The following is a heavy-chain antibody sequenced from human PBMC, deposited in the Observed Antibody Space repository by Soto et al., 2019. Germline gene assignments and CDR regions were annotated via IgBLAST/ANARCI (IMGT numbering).Heavy chain of an antibody. V-gene: IGHV4-30-4*01. J-gene: IGHJ4*02. CDR3: ARSQTTVTSYDY. CDR1: GGSISSGGYS. CDR2: IYYSGSN. Sequence: PSETLSLTCAVSGGSISSGGYSWSWIRQPPGKGLEWIGLIYYSGSNHYKPSLKSRLIISVNTSKNQFSLKLTSATAADTAVYYCARSQTTVTSYDYWGQGTLVTVSS. D-gene: IGHD4-17*01.